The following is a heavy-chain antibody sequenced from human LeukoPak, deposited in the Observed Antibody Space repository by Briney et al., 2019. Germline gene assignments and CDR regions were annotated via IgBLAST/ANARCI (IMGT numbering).Heavy chain of an antibody. D-gene: IGHD5/OR15-5a*01. CDR3: ARDPRVYGDYFDL. V-gene: IGHV4-39*07. CDR1: GGSVTSSTYY. CDR2: MYYSGAT. Sequence: SETLSLTCTVSGGSVTSSTYYWGWIRQPPGKGLEWIGSMYYSGATYYNPSLKSRVTMSVDTSKNQFSLKLSSVTAADTTLYYCARDPRVYGDYFDLWGRGTLVTVSS. J-gene: IGHJ4*02.